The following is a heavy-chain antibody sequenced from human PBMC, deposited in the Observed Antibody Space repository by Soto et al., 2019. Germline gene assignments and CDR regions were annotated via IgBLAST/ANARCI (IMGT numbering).Heavy chain of an antibody. Sequence: QVQLVESGGGVVQPGRSLRLSCAASGFTFSSYGMHWVRQAPGKGLEWVAVIWYDGSNKYYADSVRGRFTISRDNSKNTLYLQMNSLRAEDTAVYYCASTAWGATAFDIWGQGTMVTVSS. CDR3: ASTAWGATAFDI. J-gene: IGHJ3*02. D-gene: IGHD1-26*01. CDR1: GFTFSSYG. V-gene: IGHV3-33*01. CDR2: IWYDGSNK.